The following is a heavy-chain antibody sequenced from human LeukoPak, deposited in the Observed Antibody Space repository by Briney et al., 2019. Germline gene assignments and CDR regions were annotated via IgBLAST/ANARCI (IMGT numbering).Heavy chain of an antibody. V-gene: IGHV3-66*01. J-gene: IGHJ4*02. CDR3: ARVIQLWGGPRELDY. D-gene: IGHD3-10*01. Sequence: GGSLRLSCAVSGLTFSSNSMSWVRQAPGKGLEWVSFIYSGGTTQYADSVKGRFIISRDNSRNTLYLQMNTLRAEDTAVYYCARVIQLWGGPRELDYWGQGTLVTVSS. CDR1: GLTFSSNS. CDR2: IYSGGTT.